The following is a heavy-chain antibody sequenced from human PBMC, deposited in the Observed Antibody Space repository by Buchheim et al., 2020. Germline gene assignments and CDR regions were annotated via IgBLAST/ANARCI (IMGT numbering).Heavy chain of an antibody. J-gene: IGHJ4*02. CDR1: GFTFTSYT. CDR2: ISTSGSNI. D-gene: IGHD3-16*01. CDR3: ARELWFDY. Sequence: EVQLVESGGGLVKPGGSLRLSCAASGFTFTSYTMNWVRQAPGKGLEWLSSISTSGSNIYYAHSVEGRFTISRDNARNSLYLQMNSLRVEDTAVYYCARELWFDYWGQGTL. V-gene: IGHV3-21*01.